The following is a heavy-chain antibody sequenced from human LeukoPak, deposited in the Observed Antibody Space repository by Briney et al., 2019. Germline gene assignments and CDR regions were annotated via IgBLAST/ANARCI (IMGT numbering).Heavy chain of an antibody. J-gene: IGHJ4*02. Sequence: SETPSLTCAVYGGSFSGYYWSWIRQPPGKGLEWIGEINHSGSTNYNPSLKSRVTISVDTSKNQFSLKLSSVTAADTAVYYCARAITFGGVIDNYFDYWGQGTLVTVSS. CDR1: GGSFSGYY. CDR3: ARAITFGGVIDNYFDY. V-gene: IGHV4-34*01. D-gene: IGHD3-16*02. CDR2: INHSGST.